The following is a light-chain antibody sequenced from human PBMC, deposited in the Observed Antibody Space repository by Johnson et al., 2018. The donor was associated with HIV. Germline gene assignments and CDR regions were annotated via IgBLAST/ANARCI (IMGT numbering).Light chain of an antibody. CDR1: SSNIGNNY. Sequence: QAVLTQPPSVSAAPGQKVTISCSGSSSNIGNNYVSWYQQFPGTAPKLLIYDNNKRPSGIPDRFSGSKSGTSATLGITGLQTGDEADYYCGTWDSSLSALCVFGTGTKVTVL. J-gene: IGLJ1*01. CDR2: DNN. CDR3: GTWDSSLSALCV. V-gene: IGLV1-51*01.